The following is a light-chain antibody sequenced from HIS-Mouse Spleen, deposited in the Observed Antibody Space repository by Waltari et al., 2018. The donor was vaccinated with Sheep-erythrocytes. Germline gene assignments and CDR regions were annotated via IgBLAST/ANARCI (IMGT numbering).Light chain of an antibody. V-gene: IGLV2-11*01. CDR1: SSDVGGYTV. CDR3: CSYAGSYTFWV. Sequence: QSALTQPRSVPGSPGQSVTISCTGTSSDVGGYTVFSWYQQHPGKAPKLMIYDVSKRPSGVPDRFSGSKSGNTASLTISGLQAEDEADYYCCSYAGSYTFWVFGGGTKLTVL. CDR2: DVS. J-gene: IGLJ3*02.